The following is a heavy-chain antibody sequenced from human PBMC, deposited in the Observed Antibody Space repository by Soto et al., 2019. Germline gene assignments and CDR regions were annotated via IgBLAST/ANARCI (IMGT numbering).Heavy chain of an antibody. V-gene: IGHV1-18*01. D-gene: IGHD3-10*01. CDR3: ARDRGVPP. J-gene: IGHJ4*02. CDR1: GFTFTSYD. Sequence: APVKLSCKASGFTFTSYDINWVRQATGQGLEWMGWMNPNSGNTNYAQKLQGRVTMTTDTSTSTAYMELRSLRSDDTAVYYCARDRGVPPWGQGTLVTVSS. CDR2: MNPNSGNT.